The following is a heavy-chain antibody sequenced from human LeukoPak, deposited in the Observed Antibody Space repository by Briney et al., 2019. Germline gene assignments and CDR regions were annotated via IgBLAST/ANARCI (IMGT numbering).Heavy chain of an antibody. CDR1: GFTFSSYR. V-gene: IGHV3-74*01. CDR3: TRDRNGLAY. CDR2: IISDGSIT. Sequence: GGSLRLSCAASGFTFSSYRMHWVRQAPGKGLVWVSSIISDGSITTYADSVKGRFTISRDNAKNALYLQMNSLGAGDTAMYYCTRDRNGLAYWGQGTLVTVSS. D-gene: IGHD2-8*01. J-gene: IGHJ4*02.